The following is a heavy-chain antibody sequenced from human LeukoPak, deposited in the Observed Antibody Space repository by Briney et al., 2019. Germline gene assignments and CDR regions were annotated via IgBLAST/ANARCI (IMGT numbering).Heavy chain of an antibody. Sequence: SETLSLTCTVSGGSISSSSYYWGWIRQPPGKGLEWIGSIYYSGSTYYNPSLKSRVTISVDTSKNQFSLKLSSVTAADTAVYYCASLDSSGYYGYWGQGTLVTVSS. V-gene: IGHV4-39*07. CDR1: GGSISSSSYY. CDR3: ASLDSSGYYGY. CDR2: IYYSGST. J-gene: IGHJ4*02. D-gene: IGHD3-22*01.